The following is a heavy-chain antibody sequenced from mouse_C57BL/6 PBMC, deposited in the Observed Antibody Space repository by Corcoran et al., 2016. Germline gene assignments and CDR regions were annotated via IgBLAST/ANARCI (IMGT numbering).Heavy chain of an antibody. J-gene: IGHJ4*01. Sequence: QIQLVQSGPELKKPGETVKISCKASGYTFTTYGMSWVKQAPGKGLKWMGWINTYSGVPTYADDFKGRFAFSLETSASTAYLQINNLKNEDTATYFCARARSSPYAMDYWGQGTSVTVSS. CDR1: GYTFTTYG. CDR2: INTYSGVP. V-gene: IGHV9-3*01. D-gene: IGHD1-1*01. CDR3: ARARSSPYAMDY.